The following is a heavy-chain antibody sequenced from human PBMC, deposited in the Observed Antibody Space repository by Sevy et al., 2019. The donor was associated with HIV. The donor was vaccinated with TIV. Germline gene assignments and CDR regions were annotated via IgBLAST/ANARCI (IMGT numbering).Heavy chain of an antibody. CDR2: IQVDGREK. CDR1: GFTLSDSG. V-gene: IGHV3-30*02. CDR3: ARVRYDSALYYFDY. D-gene: IGHD6-19*01. J-gene: IGHJ4*02. Sequence: GGSLRLSCAASGFTLSDSGVHWVRQAPGKGLEWVAFIQVDGREKFYTDSVKGRFTISRDSSKNTVYLQMNSLRGEDTAVHYCARVRYDSALYYFDYWGQGTLVTVSS.